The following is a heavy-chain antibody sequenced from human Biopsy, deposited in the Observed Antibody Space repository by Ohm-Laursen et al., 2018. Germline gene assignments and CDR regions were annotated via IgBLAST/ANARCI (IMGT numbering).Heavy chain of an antibody. V-gene: IGHV4-59*01. D-gene: IGHD3-16*01. J-gene: IGHJ4*02. CDR1: RDSIRNYY. CDR3: SRDSRGGHLNTTMITGKNLDS. CDR2: IYYTGST. Sequence: SDTLSLPCTVSRDSIRNYYWTWIRQSTGKGLEWIGYIYYTGSTNYNPSVKSRVTISVDTSKNQFSLKLNSVTAAGTAVYFCSRDSRGGHLNTTMITGKNLDSWGQGILVTVSS.